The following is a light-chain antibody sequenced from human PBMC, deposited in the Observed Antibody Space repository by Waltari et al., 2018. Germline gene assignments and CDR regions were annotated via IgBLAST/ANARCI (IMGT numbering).Light chain of an antibody. Sequence: DIVLTQSPATLSLSPGRRATPSCRASQNVGDYLAWYQQKPGQAPRLLIYDASRRADGIPGRFSGSGSGTDFTLTISSLEPEDFAVYYCQQRNSWPLTFGGGTRVDVK. CDR1: QNVGDY. CDR2: DAS. J-gene: IGKJ4*01. V-gene: IGKV3-11*01. CDR3: QQRNSWPLT.